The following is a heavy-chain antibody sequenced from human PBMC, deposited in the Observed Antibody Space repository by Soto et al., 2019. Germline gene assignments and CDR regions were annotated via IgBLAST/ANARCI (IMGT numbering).Heavy chain of an antibody. J-gene: IGHJ5*02. CDR1: GYTFTNYD. CDR2: MNPNRGNT. Sequence: QVQLVQSGAEVKKPGASVKVSCKASGYTFTNYDINWVRHATGQGLEWMGWMNPNRGNTGYAQKFQGRVSMTRNTSINTAYMELSSLRSEDTAVYYCARVFERTTLEWFDPWVQGTLVTVSS. V-gene: IGHV1-8*01. D-gene: IGHD4-17*01. CDR3: ARVFERTTLEWFDP.